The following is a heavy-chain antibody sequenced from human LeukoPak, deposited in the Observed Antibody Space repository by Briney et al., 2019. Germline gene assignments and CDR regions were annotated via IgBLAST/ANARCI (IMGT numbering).Heavy chain of an antibody. D-gene: IGHD3-22*01. V-gene: IGHV4-30-2*01. CDR3: ARGGDSSAPVGDY. CDR2: IYYSGST. J-gene: IGHJ4*02. CDR1: GGSISSGGYS. Sequence: SQTLSLTCAVSGGSISSGGYSWSWIRQPPGKGLEWIGYIYYSGSTYYNPSLKSRVTISVDRSKNQFSLKLSSVTAADTAVYYCARGGDSSAPVGDYWGQRTLVTVSS.